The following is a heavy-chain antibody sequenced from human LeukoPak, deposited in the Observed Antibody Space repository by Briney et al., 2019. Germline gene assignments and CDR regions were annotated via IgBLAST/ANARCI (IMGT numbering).Heavy chain of an antibody. CDR3: AIFQGTYGDNDNDY. D-gene: IGHD4-17*01. CDR2: IIPMVNTP. J-gene: IGHJ4*02. V-gene: IGHV1-69*13. CDR1: GGIFRSYA. Sequence: ASVKVSCKASGGIFRSYAINWVRLAPGKGLEWMGGIIPMVNTPKYAQKFQGRVTITADESTSTGYMEVSSLRSEDTAVYYCAIFQGTYGDNDNDYWGQGTLVTVSS.